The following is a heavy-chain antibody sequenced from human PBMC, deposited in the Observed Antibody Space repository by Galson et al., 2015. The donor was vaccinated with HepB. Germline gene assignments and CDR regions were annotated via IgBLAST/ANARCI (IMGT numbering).Heavy chain of an antibody. CDR3: ALRTGTYPYYFDF. V-gene: IGHV1-18*01. D-gene: IGHD3-10*01. CDR1: GYTFTSYG. Sequence: SVKVSCTASGYTFTSYGLSWLRQAPGQGLEYMGWISPYNGNNNYAQKLQGRVTMTTDKSTTTDYLELRSLRADDTAVYYCALRTGTYPYYFDFWGQGTLVAVSS. J-gene: IGHJ4*02. CDR2: ISPYNGNN.